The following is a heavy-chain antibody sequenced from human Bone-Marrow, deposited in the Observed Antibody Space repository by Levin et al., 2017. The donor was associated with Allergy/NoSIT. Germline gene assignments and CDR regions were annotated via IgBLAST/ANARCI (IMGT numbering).Heavy chain of an antibody. J-gene: IGHJ2*01. CDR2: IYSGGTT. D-gene: IGHD3-10*02. CDR3: ASTPMSSFWYFEL. Sequence: GGSLRLSCAASGFTVSDYYINWVRQAPGKGLEWVSVIYSGGTTHYADSVKGRFTISRDKSKNTVYLQMNSLRAEDTAVYYCASTPMSSFWYFELWGRGTPVTVSS. V-gene: IGHV3-53*01. CDR1: GFTVSDYY.